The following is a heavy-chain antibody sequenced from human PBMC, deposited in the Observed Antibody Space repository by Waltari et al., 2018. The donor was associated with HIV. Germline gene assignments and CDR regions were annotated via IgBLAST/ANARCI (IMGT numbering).Heavy chain of an antibody. CDR2: MSYTGKT. D-gene: IGHD2-8*01. J-gene: IGHJ5*02. CDR1: GDSINNYY. V-gene: IGHV4-59*01. CDR3: ARAGRNGHKTCWFDP. Sequence: QVQLQESGTGLVNPSETLSLTCTVSGDSINNYYWIWIRHPPGKGLDWLGYMSYTGKTNYNPSLKSRVTISVDTSKNHVSLKLSPVTATDTAVYFCARAGRNGHKTCWFDPWGQGTLVTVSS.